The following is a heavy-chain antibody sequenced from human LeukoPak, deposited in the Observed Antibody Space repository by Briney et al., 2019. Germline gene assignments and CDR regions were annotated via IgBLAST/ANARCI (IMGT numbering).Heavy chain of an antibody. Sequence: GASVKVSCKASGYTFTGYYMHWVRQAPGQGLEWMGWINPNSGGTNHAQKFQGRVTMTRDTSISTAYMELSRLRSDDTAVYYCARSEDFGLQIDYWGQGTLVTVSS. CDR2: INPNSGGT. CDR3: ARSEDFGLQIDY. V-gene: IGHV1-2*02. CDR1: GYTFTGYY. J-gene: IGHJ4*02. D-gene: IGHD3/OR15-3a*01.